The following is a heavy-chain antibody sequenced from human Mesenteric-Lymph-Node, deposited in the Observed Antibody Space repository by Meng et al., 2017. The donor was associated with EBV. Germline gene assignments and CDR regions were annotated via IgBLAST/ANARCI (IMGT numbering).Heavy chain of an antibody. D-gene: IGHD3-16*01. CDR2: IFHAGNT. V-gene: IGHV4-4*02. CDR3: ARGSHYTWDV. Sequence: VQLPESVPGLLKPSGTLSLTCGVSGDSIISTDTWWSRDRQPPGKGLEWIGEIFHAGNTNYNPSLKSQVTMSVDTSKNQFSLNLSSVTAADSAVYYCARGSHYTWDVWGQGTLVTVSS. J-gene: IGHJ4*02. CDR1: GDSIISTDTW.